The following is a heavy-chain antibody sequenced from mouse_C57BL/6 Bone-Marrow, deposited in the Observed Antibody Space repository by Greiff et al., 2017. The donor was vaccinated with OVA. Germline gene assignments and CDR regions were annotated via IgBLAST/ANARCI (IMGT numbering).Heavy chain of an antibody. V-gene: IGHV1-42*01. J-gene: IGHJ3*01. CDR3: ASGGTGPFAY. CDR2: INPSTGGT. Sequence: VQLKQSGPELVKPGASVKISCKASGYSFTGYYMNWVKQSPEKSLEWIGEINPSTGGTTYNQKFKAKATLTVDKSSSTAYMQLKSLTSEDSAVYYCASGGTGPFAYWGQGTRVTVSA. CDR1: GYSFTGYY. D-gene: IGHD1-1*02.